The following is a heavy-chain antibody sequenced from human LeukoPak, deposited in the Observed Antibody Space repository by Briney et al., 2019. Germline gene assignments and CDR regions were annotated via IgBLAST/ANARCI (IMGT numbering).Heavy chain of an antibody. Sequence: GWALRLSCAACGCTFSSYAMSGVRQAPGKGLEWVSAISGSGGNTSYADSVKGRFTIPRDNFKNPLYLQMNSLRAEDTALYYCAKVGATMVRGIIISPRFHFDYWGEGTLAAVSS. CDR1: GCTFSSYA. CDR3: AKVGATMVRGIIISPRFHFDY. D-gene: IGHD3-10*01. J-gene: IGHJ4*02. CDR2: ISGSGGNT. V-gene: IGHV3-23*01.